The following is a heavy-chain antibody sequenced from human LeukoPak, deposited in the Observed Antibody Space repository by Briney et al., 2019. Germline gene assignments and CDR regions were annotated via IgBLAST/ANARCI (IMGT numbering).Heavy chain of an antibody. J-gene: IGHJ6*03. D-gene: IGHD4-17*01. Sequence: GGSLRLSCAASGFTFDDYGMSWVRQAPGKGLEWVSSINWNGGSTGYADSVKGRFTISRDNAKNSLYLQMNSLRVEDTAVYYCARTYGDYYYYYYMDAWGKGTTVTISS. CDR2: INWNGGST. CDR1: GFTFDDYG. V-gene: IGHV3-20*04. CDR3: ARTYGDYYYYYYMDA.